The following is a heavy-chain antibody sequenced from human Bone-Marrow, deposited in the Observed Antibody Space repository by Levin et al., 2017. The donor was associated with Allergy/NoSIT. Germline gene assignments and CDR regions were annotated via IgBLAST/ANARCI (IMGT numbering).Heavy chain of an antibody. CDR3: ARVPSGSDPRDHAFDI. CDR1: GFTFSSYS. D-gene: IGHD1-26*01. Sequence: PGGSLRLSCAASGFTFSSYSMNWVRQAPGKGLEWVSSISSSSSYIYYADSVKGRFTISRDNAKNSLYLQMNSLRAEDTAVYYCARVPSGSDPRDHAFDIWGQGTMVTVSS. CDR2: ISSSSSYI. J-gene: IGHJ3*02. V-gene: IGHV3-21*01.